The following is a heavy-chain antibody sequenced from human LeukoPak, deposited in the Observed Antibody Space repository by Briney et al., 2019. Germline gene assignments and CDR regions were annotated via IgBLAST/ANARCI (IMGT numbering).Heavy chain of an antibody. CDR2: IRYDGSVK. D-gene: IGHD3-22*01. CDR3: ARDSSTYYYDSSGYYYPLYYYYGMDV. V-gene: IGHV3-30*02. Sequence: GGSLRLSCAASGFTFSVNGMHWVRQAPGKGLEWVSFIRYDGSVKSYADSVKGRFTISRDNSKNTLYLQMNSLRAEDTAVYYCARDSSTYYYDSSGYYYPLYYYYGMDVWGQGTTVTVSS. CDR1: GFTFSVNG. J-gene: IGHJ6*02.